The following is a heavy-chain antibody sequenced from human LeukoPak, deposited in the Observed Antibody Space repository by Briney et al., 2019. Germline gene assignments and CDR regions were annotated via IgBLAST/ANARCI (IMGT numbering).Heavy chain of an antibody. V-gene: IGHV4-4*07. CDR3: ARDRTNLDGNYYGLDS. D-gene: IGHD1-26*01. CDR2: IYTSGST. Sequence: SETLSLTCTVSGVSIIGYYWSWIRQPAGKGLEWIGRIYTSGSTNYNPSLKSRVTMSVDTSNNQFSLKLSSVTAADTAVYFCARDRTNLDGNYYGLDSWGQGTPVTVAS. J-gene: IGHJ4*02. CDR1: GVSIIGYY.